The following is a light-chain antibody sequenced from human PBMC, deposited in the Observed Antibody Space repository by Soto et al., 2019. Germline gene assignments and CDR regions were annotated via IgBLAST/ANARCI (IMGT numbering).Light chain of an antibody. CDR2: WAS. Sequence: DIVMTQSPDSLAVSLGERATVNCKSSQSVLYSSNNKNYLAWYQQKPGEPPKMIIYWASTRESGVPDRFSGSGSGTDFTLTISSLQAEDVAVYYCQQYYNSRLTFGGGPRWRSN. V-gene: IGKV4-1*01. J-gene: IGKJ4*01. CDR1: QSVLYSSNNKNY. CDR3: QQYYNSRLT.